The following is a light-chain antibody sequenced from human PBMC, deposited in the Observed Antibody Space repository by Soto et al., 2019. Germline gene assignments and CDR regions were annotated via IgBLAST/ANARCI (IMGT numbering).Light chain of an antibody. CDR3: SSYTTSSTLDVV. J-gene: IGLJ2*01. Sequence: QSALTQPASVSGSPGQSITISCTGTSSDVGGYNYVSWYQQHPGKAPKLMIYEVSNRPSGVSNRFSGSKSGNTASLTISVLQAEDEAGYYCSSYTTSSTLDVVFGGGTKLTVL. V-gene: IGLV2-14*01. CDR1: SSDVGGYNY. CDR2: EVS.